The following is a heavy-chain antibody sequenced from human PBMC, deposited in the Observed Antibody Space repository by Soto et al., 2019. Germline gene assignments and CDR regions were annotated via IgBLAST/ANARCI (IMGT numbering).Heavy chain of an antibody. CDR3: ARAEMASIAGDYYYGMDV. D-gene: IGHD6-13*01. V-gene: IGHV4-31*03. J-gene: IGHJ6*02. Sequence: QVQLQESGPGLVKPSQTLSLTCTVSGGSINSGGYYWSWIRQHPGKGLEWIGYIYYSGSTYYNPSLKSRVTISVDPSKNQFSLKLSSVTAADTAVYYCARAEMASIAGDYYYGMDVWGQGTTVTVSS. CDR1: GGSINSGGYY. CDR2: IYYSGST.